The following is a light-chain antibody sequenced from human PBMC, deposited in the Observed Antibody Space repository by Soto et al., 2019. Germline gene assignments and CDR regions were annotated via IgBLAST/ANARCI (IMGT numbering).Light chain of an antibody. CDR2: DAS. CDR3: QQYSNLPLT. Sequence: EIVLTQSPGTLSLSPGERATLSCRASQSISKRYLAWFQQKPGQAPRLLIYDASSRATGIPDRFSGSGSGTDFTLTISRLEPEDFAVYYCQQYSNLPLTFGPGTKVDIK. CDR1: QSISKRY. V-gene: IGKV3-20*01. J-gene: IGKJ3*01.